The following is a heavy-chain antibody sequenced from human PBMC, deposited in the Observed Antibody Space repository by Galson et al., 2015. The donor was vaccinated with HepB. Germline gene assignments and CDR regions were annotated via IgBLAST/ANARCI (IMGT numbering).Heavy chain of an antibody. CDR2: IRSKAYGGTT. J-gene: IGHJ3*02. Sequence: SLRLSCAASGFTFGDYAMSWVRQAPGKGLEWVGFIRSKAYGGTTEYAASVKGRFTISRDDSKSIAYLQMNSLKTEDTAVYYCTRDDEDSGYDWVLPVAFDIWGQGTMVTVSS. V-gene: IGHV3-49*04. D-gene: IGHD5-12*01. CDR3: TRDDEDSGYDWVLPVAFDI. CDR1: GFTFGDYA.